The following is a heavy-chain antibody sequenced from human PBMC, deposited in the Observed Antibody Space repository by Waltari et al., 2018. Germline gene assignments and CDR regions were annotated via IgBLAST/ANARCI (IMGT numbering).Heavy chain of an antibody. V-gene: IGHV4-4*07. CDR3: ARIYGSGTFIYMDV. CDR1: GGSIISYY. Sequence: QVQLQESGPGLVMPSETLSLTCTVSGGSIISYYWSWLRQPAGRGLEWIGRSYPGAHPYYNPSLQTRIMMSVDTSQNQCSLRLSSVTAADTAVYYCARIYGSGTFIYMDVWGKGTTVTVSS. J-gene: IGHJ6*03. D-gene: IGHD3-10*01. CDR2: SYPGAHP.